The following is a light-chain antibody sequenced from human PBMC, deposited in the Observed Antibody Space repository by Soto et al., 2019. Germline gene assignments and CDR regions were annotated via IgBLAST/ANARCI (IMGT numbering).Light chain of an antibody. CDR3: CSYAGSNTGV. CDR2: EGS. CDR1: SNDVGGYNL. Sequence: QSALTQPASVSGSPGQSITISCTGSSNDVGGYNLVSWYQQHPGKAPKLMIYEGSNRPSGASNRFSGSKSGNTASLTISGLQAEDEADYYCCSYAGSNTGVFGGGTQLTVL. J-gene: IGLJ3*02. V-gene: IGLV2-23*01.